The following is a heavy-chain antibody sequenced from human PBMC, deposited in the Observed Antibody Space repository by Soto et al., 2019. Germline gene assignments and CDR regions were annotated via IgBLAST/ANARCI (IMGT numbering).Heavy chain of an antibody. J-gene: IGHJ3*01. V-gene: IGHV1-69*01. Sequence: QVQLVQSGAEVKKPGSSVKVSCQASGGTLNKHAITWVRRAPGQGLEWLGGVIPMFGIPNYPQKFKGRVTITAADSTNTSHMELSSLTSDDTAVYYCARGGTSGWLKGAYDVWGQGTQVTVSS. D-gene: IGHD6-19*01. CDR1: GGTLNKHA. CDR2: VIPMFGIP. CDR3: ARGGTSGWLKGAYDV.